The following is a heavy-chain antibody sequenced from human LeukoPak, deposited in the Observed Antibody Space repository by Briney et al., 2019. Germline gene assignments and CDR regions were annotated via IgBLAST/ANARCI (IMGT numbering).Heavy chain of an antibody. CDR2: IYYSGST. J-gene: IGHJ5*02. Sequence: PSETLSLTCTVSGGSISSSSYYWSWIRQPPGKGLEWIGYIYYSGSTNYNPSLKSRVTISVDTSKNQFSLKLSSVTAADTAVYYCARERLSIAARPFSIGNWFDPWGQGTLVTVSS. D-gene: IGHD6-6*01. CDR3: ARERLSIAARPFSIGNWFDP. CDR1: GGSISSSSYY. V-gene: IGHV4-61*01.